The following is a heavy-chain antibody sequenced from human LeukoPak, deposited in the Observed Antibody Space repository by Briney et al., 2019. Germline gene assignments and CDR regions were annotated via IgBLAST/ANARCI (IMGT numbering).Heavy chain of an antibody. V-gene: IGHV6-1*01. CDR1: GDSVSSNSAA. CDR2: TYYRSKWYN. J-gene: IGHJ4*02. CDR3: AGGVGRSSPSLDY. Sequence: SQTLSLTCAISGDSVSSNSAAWNWIRQSPSRGLEWLGRTYYRSKWYNDYAVSVKSRITINPDTSKNQFSLQLNSVTPEDTAAYYCAGGVGRSSPSLDYWGQGTLVTVSS. D-gene: IGHD6-6*01.